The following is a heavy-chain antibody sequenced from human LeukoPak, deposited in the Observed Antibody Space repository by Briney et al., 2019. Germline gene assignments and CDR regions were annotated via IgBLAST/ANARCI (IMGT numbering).Heavy chain of an antibody. CDR2: IYHSGST. Sequence: SETLSLTCTVSGYSISSGYYWGWIRQPPGKGLEWIGSIYHSGSTYYNPSLKSRVTISVDTSKNQFSLKLSSVTAADTAVYYCARDRRGSGYAYYFDYWGQGTLVTVSS. CDR3: ARDRRGSGYAYYFDY. D-gene: IGHD5-12*01. V-gene: IGHV4-38-2*02. J-gene: IGHJ4*02. CDR1: GYSISSGYY.